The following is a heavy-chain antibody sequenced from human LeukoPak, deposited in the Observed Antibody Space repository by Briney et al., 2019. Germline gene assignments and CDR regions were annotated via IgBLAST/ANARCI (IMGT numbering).Heavy chain of an antibody. V-gene: IGHV3-66*02. CDR2: IYSGGST. CDR3: ARDRSDYYDSSGYYYVGFDY. D-gene: IGHD3-22*01. Sequence: GGSLRHSCAASGFTVSSNYMSWVRQAPGKGLEWVSVIYSGGSTYYADSVKGRFTISRDNSKNTLYLQMNSLRAEDTAVYYCARDRSDYYDSSGYYYVGFDYWGQGTLVTVSS. CDR1: GFTVSSNY. J-gene: IGHJ4*02.